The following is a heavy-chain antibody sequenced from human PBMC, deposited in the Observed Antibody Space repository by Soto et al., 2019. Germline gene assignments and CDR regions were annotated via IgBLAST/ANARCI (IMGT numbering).Heavy chain of an antibody. D-gene: IGHD3-22*01. CDR3: ATGDESSGHAGTLQN. Sequence: QVHLVESGGGVVQPGRSLRLSCAASGFTFNNRPMHWVRQAPGKGLEWVAVISSDGNGVLYPDSAKGRFTISRDNPKNTLHLQLNSLKDDDTAMYYWATGDESSGHAGTLQNWGQGTLVTV. CDR1: GFTFNNRP. CDR2: ISSDGNGV. J-gene: IGHJ1*01. V-gene: IGHV3-30*04.